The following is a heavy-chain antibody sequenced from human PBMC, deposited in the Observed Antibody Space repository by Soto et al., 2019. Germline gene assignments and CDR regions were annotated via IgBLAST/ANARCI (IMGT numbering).Heavy chain of an antibody. CDR2: IDPSDSYT. CDR3: ARPYYYDSSGYYTLVY. V-gene: IGHV5-10-1*01. CDR1: GYSFTSYW. D-gene: IGHD3-22*01. Sequence: PGESLKISCQGSGYSFTSYWISWVRQMPGKGLEWMGRIDPSDSYTNYSPSFQGHVTISADKSISTAYLQWSSLKASDTAMYYCARPYYYDSSGYYTLVYWGQGTLVTIS. J-gene: IGHJ4*02.